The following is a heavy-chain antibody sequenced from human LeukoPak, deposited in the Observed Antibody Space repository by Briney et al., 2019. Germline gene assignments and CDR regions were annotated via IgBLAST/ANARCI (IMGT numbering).Heavy chain of an antibody. J-gene: IGHJ4*02. CDR2: MNSDGSII. CDR3: ARDAHSSSWT. V-gene: IGHV3-74*03. Sequence: GGSLRLSCAASGFTFSTYWMHWVRQAPGKGLVWVSRMNSDGSIITYADSVKGRFTTTRDNAKSTLFLQMNSLRADDTGVYFCARDAHSSSWTWGQGTLVTVSS. CDR1: GFTFSTYW. D-gene: IGHD6-13*01.